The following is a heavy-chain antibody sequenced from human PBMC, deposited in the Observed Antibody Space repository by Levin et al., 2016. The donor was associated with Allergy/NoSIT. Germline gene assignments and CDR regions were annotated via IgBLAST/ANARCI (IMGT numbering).Heavy chain of an antibody. CDR3: AGDSSTWIRWGK. Sequence: WIRQPPGKGLEWIGRLHISGNTNYSPSLESRVTMSVDTSKNQFSLKLNSVTAADTAVYYCAGDSSTWIRWGKWGQGILVTVSS. CDR2: LHISGNT. V-gene: IGHV4-4*07. J-gene: IGHJ4*02. D-gene: IGHD2-2*01.